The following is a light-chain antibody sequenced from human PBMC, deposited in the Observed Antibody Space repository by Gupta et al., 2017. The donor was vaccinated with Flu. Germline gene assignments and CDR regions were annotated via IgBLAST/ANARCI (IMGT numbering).Light chain of an antibody. CDR1: QSLSSH. CDR2: GAS. CDR3: QQRSNWPPEGT. V-gene: IGKV3-11*01. Sequence: EIVLTQSPATLSLSPGERATLSCRASQSLSSHLAWYQQKPGQAPRLLIYGASNRATGIPARFSGSGSGTDFTLTISSLEAEDFAVYYCQQRSNWPPEGTFGGGTKVESK. J-gene: IGKJ4*01.